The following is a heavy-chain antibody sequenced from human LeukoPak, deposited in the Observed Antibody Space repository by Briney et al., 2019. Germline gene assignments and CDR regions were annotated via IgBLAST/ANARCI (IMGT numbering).Heavy chain of an antibody. CDR1: GYTFTVYY. V-gene: IGHV1-2*02. CDR2: INPNSGGT. D-gene: IGHD1-26*01. CDR3: ARVRWELLRPFDY. J-gene: IGHJ4*02. Sequence: EASVKVSCKASGYTFTVYYMHWVRQAPGQGLEWMGWINPNSGGTNYAQKFQGRVTMTRDTSISTAYMELSRLRSDDTAVYYCARVRWELLRPFDYWGQGTLVTVSS.